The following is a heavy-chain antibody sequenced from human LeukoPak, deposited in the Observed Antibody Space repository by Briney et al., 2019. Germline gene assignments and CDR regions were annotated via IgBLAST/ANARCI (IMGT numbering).Heavy chain of an antibody. CDR3: ARASGSSTSCCYYYYYGMDV. CDR2: LIPIFGIA. CDR1: GGTISRYA. J-gene: IGHJ6*02. D-gene: IGHD2-2*01. V-gene: IGHV1-69*04. Sequence: SVKVSCKASGGTISRYAISWVRQAPGQGLEWMGRLIPIFGIANYAQKFQGRVTITADKSTSTAYMELSSLRSEDTAVYYCARASGSSTSCCYYYYYGMDVWGQETTVTVSS.